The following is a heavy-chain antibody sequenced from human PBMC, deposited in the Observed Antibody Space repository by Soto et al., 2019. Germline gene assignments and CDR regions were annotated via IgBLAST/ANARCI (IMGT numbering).Heavy chain of an antibody. J-gene: IGHJ4*02. V-gene: IGHV4-39*01. CDR1: GGSISSSSYY. CDR3: GTYSSGWYFRD. D-gene: IGHD6-19*01. CDR2: IYYSGST. Sequence: SDTLSLTCTVSGGSISSSSYYWGWIRQPPGKGLEWIGSIYYSGSTYYNPSLKSRVTISVDTSKNQFSLKLSSVTAADTAVYYCGTYSSGWYFRDWGQGTLVTVS.